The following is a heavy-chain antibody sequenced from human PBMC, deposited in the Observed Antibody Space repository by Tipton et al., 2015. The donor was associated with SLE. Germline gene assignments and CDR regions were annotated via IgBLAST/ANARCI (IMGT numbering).Heavy chain of an antibody. Sequence: RSLRLSCAASGFTFGGYAIHWVRQAPGKGLEWVAVMSYDGGNKYYADSVKGRFTISRDNSKNTLYLQMKSLRIEDTAVYYCARDGSRSSGPDFDFWGQGTLVTVSS. V-gene: IGHV3-30-3*01. CDR3: ARDGSRSSGPDFDF. D-gene: IGHD6-19*01. J-gene: IGHJ4*02. CDR2: MSYDGGNK. CDR1: GFTFGGYA.